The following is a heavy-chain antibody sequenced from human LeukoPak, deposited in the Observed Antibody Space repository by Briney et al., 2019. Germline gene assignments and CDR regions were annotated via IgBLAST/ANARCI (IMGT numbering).Heavy chain of an antibody. CDR2: IYPGDSDT. J-gene: IGHJ3*02. V-gene: IGHV5-51*01. Sequence: GESLKISCKGSGYSFSSYWIAWVRQMPGKGLEWMGIIYPGDSDTRYSPSFQGQVSISADKSISTAYLPWSSLKASDNAMYYCAGCGSGSYCAFDIWGEGTMVTVSS. CDR1: GYSFSSYW. D-gene: IGHD6-19*01. CDR3: AGCGSGSYCAFDI.